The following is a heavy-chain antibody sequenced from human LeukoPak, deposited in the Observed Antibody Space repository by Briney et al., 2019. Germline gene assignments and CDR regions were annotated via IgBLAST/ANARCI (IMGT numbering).Heavy chain of an antibody. CDR1: GGSISSNY. Sequence: SETLSLACSVSGGSISSNYWNWIRQPPGKGLEWIGYIYYSGSTNYNPSLKSRVTISLDTSKNQFSLRLRSVTAADTAVYYCARVFRGVDYWGQGTLVTVSS. CDR2: IYYSGST. J-gene: IGHJ4*02. CDR3: ARVFRGVDY. V-gene: IGHV4-59*08. D-gene: IGHD3-10*01.